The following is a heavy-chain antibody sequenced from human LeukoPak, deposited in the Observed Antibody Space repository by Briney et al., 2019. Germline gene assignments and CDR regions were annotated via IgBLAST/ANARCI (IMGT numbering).Heavy chain of an antibody. CDR3: ASHRDYYGSGSYGVGPYYYYGMDV. CDR2: ISGSGGST. Sequence: PGGSLRLSCAASGFTLSSYAMSWVRQAPGKGLEGVSAISGSGGSTYYADSVKGRFTISRDNSKNTLYLQMNSLRAEDTAVYYCASHRDYYGSGSYGVGPYYYYGMDVWGQGTTVTVSS. V-gene: IGHV3-23*01. CDR1: GFTLSSYA. J-gene: IGHJ6*02. D-gene: IGHD3-10*01.